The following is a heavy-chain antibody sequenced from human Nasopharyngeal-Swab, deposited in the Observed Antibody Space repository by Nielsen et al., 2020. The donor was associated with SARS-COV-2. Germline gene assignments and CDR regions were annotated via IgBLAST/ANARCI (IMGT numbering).Heavy chain of an antibody. J-gene: IGHJ6*03. CDR3: ARVSRYYYMDV. CDR2: IYYSGST. V-gene: IGHV4-31*02. Sequence: RQAPEKGLEWIGYIYYSGSTYYNPSLKSRVTISVDTSKNQFSLKLSSVTAADTAVYYCARVSRYYYMDVWGKGTTVTVSS.